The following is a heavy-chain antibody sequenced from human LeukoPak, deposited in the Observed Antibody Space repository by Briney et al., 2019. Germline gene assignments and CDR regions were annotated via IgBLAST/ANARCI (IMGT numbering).Heavy chain of an antibody. V-gene: IGHV1-2*02. D-gene: IGHD3-22*01. CDR3: ARGRIGYYLDY. CDR1: GYTFTGYY. Sequence: ASVKVSCKASGYTFTGYYMHWLRQAPGQGLEWMGWINPNSGGTNYAEKSQGRVTMTSDTSIGTAYMELTRLRSDDTAVYYCARGRIGYYLDYWGQGTLVPVSS. CDR2: INPNSGGT. J-gene: IGHJ4*02.